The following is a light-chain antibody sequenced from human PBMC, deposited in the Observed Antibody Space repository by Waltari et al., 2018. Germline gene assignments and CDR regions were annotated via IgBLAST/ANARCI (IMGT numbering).Light chain of an antibody. CDR1: QSVSRA. CDR2: GAS. J-gene: IGKJ1*01. Sequence: SCVASQSVSRALVLYQQKPGQAPRLLMYGASSRATGIPDMFSGSGSGTDFSLTISRLEPEDFAVYYCQHYVSLPVTFGQGTKVEIK. V-gene: IGKV3-20*01. CDR3: QHYVSLPVT.